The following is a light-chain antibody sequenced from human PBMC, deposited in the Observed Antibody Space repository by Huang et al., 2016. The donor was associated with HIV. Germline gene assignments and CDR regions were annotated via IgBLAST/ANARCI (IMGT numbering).Light chain of an antibody. J-gene: IGKJ4*01. CDR1: RSVNTN. CDR3: HQYNNWLLS. V-gene: IGKV3-15*01. Sequence: EIVMTQSPATLSVSPGERVTLSCRANRSVNTNLAWYQQRPGQDPRLLIYGSSTRAPGSPARFSGSGSGTDFSLTISSLQSEDFALYYCHQYNNWLLSFGGGTRVEI. CDR2: GSS.